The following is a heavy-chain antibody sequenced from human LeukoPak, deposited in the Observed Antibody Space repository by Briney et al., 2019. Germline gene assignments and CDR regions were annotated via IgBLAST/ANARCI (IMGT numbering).Heavy chain of an antibody. J-gene: IGHJ1*01. Sequence: PSETLSLTCTVSGGSISSGGYYWSWIRQHPGKGLEWIGYIYYSGSTYYNPSLKSRVTISVDTSKNQFSLKLSSVTAADTAVYYCARGDREYFQHWGQGTLVTVSS. V-gene: IGHV4-31*03. CDR2: IYYSGST. CDR1: GGSISSGGYY. CDR3: ARGDREYFQH. D-gene: IGHD2-15*01.